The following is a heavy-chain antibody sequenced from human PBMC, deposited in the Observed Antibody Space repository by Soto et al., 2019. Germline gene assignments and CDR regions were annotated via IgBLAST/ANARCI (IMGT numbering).Heavy chain of an antibody. CDR2: IYYSGST. Sequence: SETLSLTCTVSGGSISGYYWSWIRQPPGKGLEWIGYIYYSGSTNYNPSLKSRVTIPLDTSKNQFSLRLRSVTAADTAVYYCARARYDSSGYYYFDYWGQGTLVTVSS. D-gene: IGHD3-22*01. J-gene: IGHJ4*02. CDR3: ARARYDSSGYYYFDY. V-gene: IGHV4-59*01. CDR1: GGSISGYY.